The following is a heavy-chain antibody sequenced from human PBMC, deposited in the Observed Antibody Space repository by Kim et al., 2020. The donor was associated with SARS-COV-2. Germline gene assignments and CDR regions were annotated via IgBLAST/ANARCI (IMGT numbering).Heavy chain of an antibody. CDR3: AKASDTAMVGDFDY. Sequence: DTVKGRFTISRDNAKNSLYLQMNSLRAEDTALYYCAKASDTAMVGDFDYWGQGTLVTVSS. V-gene: IGHV3-9*01. D-gene: IGHD5-18*01. J-gene: IGHJ4*02.